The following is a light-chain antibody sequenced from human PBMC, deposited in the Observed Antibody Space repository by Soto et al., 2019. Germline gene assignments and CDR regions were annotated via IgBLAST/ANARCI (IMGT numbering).Light chain of an antibody. CDR1: SSDVGGYNY. V-gene: IGLV2-14*03. Sequence: QSVLTQPASVSGSPGQSITISCTGTSSDVGGYNYVSWYQQHPGKAPQLMIYDVSNRASGVATRFSGSRSGKMASLTISGRQAEDEADYYCTSYTGSKTLTDVFGPGTKLTVL. CDR2: DVS. CDR3: TSYTGSKTLTDV. J-gene: IGLJ1*01.